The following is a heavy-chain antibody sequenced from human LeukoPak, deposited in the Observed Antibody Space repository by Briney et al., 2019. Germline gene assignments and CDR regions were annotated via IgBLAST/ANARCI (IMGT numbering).Heavy chain of an antibody. Sequence: ASVKVSCKASGYTFTSYDINWVRQATGQGLEWMGWMNPNSGNTGYAQKFQGRVTITRNTSISTAYMELSSLRSEDTAVYYCARLGRGDSSGYYFSYYCYYYMDVWGKGTTVTVSS. CDR1: GYTFTSYD. J-gene: IGHJ6*03. CDR2: MNPNSGNT. D-gene: IGHD3-22*01. CDR3: ARLGRGDSSGYYFSYYCYYYMDV. V-gene: IGHV1-8*03.